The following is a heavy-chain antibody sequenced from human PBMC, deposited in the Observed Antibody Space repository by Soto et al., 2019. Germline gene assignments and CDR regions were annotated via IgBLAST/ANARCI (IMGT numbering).Heavy chain of an antibody. V-gene: IGHV1-69*13. CDR3: ARGTKPLVRSDIVVVPAAMLGYYYYGMDV. J-gene: IGHJ6*02. CDR2: IIPIFGTA. CDR1: GGTFSSYA. Sequence: GASVKVSCKASGGTFSSYAISWVRQAPGQGLEWMGGIIPIFGTANYAQKFQGSVTITADESTSTAYMELSSLRSEDTAVYYCARGTKPLVRSDIVVVPAAMLGYYYYGMDVWGQGTTVTVSS. D-gene: IGHD2-2*01.